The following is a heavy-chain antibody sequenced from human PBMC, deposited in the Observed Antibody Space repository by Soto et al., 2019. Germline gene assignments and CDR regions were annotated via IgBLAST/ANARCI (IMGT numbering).Heavy chain of an antibody. CDR1: GFTFSSYS. D-gene: IGHD6-13*01. V-gene: IGHV3-21*01. Sequence: EVLLVESGGGLVKPGGSLRLSCAASGFTFSSYSMMWVRQAPGKGLEWVSLLSSSSSYIYFADSLKGRFTISRDNAKNTLYLKMNSLRAEDTAVYYCARVGYSNGWWPDYWGQGTLVTVSS. J-gene: IGHJ4*02. CDR3: ARVGYSNGWWPDY. CDR2: LSSSSSYI.